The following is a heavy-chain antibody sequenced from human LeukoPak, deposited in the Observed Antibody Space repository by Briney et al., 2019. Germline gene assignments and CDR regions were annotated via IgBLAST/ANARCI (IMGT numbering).Heavy chain of an antibody. CDR3: ARETYYYGSGSYYPYIYYYYYGMDV. CDR1: GDSVSSNSAA. CDR2: TYYRSKWYN. V-gene: IGHV6-1*01. J-gene: IGHJ6*02. D-gene: IGHD3-10*01. Sequence: SQTLSLTCAISGDSVSSNSAAWNWIRQSPWRGLEWLGRTYYRSKWYNDYAVSVKSRITINPDTSKNQFSLQLNSVTPEDTAVYYCARETYYYGSGSYYPYIYYYYYGMDVWGQGTTVTVSS.